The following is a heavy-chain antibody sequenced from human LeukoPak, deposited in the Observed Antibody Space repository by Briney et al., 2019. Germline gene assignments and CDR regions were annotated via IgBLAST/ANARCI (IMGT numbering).Heavy chain of an antibody. D-gene: IGHD4-17*01. CDR3: ARERNPTVTTVGWFDP. Sequence: GGSLRLSCAASGSTFSSYAMHWVRQAPGKGLEWVAVISYDGSNKYYADSVKGRFTISRDNSKNTLYLQMNSLRAEDTAVYYCARERNPTVTTVGWFDPWGQGTLVTVSS. CDR1: GSTFSSYA. V-gene: IGHV3-30-3*01. J-gene: IGHJ5*02. CDR2: ISYDGSNK.